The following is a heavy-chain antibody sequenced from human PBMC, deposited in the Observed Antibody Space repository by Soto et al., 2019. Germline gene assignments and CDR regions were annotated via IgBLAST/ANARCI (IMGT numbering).Heavy chain of an antibody. D-gene: IGHD3-22*01. Sequence: SETLSLTCAVSGGSISSGDYSWSWIRQPPGKGLEWIGYIYHSGSTYYNPSLKSRVTISVDRSKNQFSLKLSSVTAADTAVYYCARVQIDYYDSSGFYEYWGQGTPVT. J-gene: IGHJ4*02. CDR2: IYHSGST. CDR1: GGSISSGDYS. CDR3: ARVQIDYYDSSGFYEY. V-gene: IGHV4-30-2*01.